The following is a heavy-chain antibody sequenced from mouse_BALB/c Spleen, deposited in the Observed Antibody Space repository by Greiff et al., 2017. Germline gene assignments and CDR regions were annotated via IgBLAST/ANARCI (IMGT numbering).Heavy chain of an antibody. CDR1: GFTFSSYT. D-gene: IGHD1-1*01. CDR2: ISSGGSYT. CDR3: TSRITPFAY. V-gene: IGHV5-6-4*01. Sequence: DVMLVESGGGLVKPGGSLKLSCAASGFTFSSYTMSWVRQTPEKRLEWVATISSGGSYTYYPDSVKGRFTISRDNAKNTLYLQMSSLKSEDTAMYYCTSRITPFAYWGQGTLVTVSA. J-gene: IGHJ3*01.